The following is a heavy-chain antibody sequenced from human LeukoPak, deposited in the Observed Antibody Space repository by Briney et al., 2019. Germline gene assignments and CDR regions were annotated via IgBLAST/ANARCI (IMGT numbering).Heavy chain of an antibody. V-gene: IGHV4-39*01. CDR3: ARLTYYYYGMDV. CDR1: GGSINSSSYY. CDR2: IYYSGST. Sequence: SETLSLTCTVSGGSINSSSYYWGWIRQPPGKGLEWIGSIYYSGSTYYNPSLKSRVTISVDTSKNQFSLKLSSVTAADTAVYYCARLTYYYYGMDVWGQGTTVTASS. J-gene: IGHJ6*02.